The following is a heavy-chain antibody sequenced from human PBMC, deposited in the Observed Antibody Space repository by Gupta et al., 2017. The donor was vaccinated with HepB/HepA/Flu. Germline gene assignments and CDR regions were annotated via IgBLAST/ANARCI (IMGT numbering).Heavy chain of an antibody. Sequence: EVQLVESGRDLVRTAGSLILSCAGAAFFHWVRQFPGTGLVWVARISGDGSYKKYADSVMGRFTISRDNAKNTVYLQMNNVRVDDTGVYYCARDFDWEVGVWGQGTTVTVSS. J-gene: IGHJ6*02. D-gene: IGHD3-9*01. CDR1: AF. CDR3: ARDFDWEVGV. V-gene: IGHV3-74*03. CDR2: ISGDGSYK.